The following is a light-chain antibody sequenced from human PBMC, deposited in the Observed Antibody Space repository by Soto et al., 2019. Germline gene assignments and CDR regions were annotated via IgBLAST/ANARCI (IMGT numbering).Light chain of an antibody. Sequence: EVVLTQSPGTLSLSPGERATLSCRASQSVSNNYLAWYQQKPGQSPKLLIFGSTDRATGIPDRFSGSGSGRDFTLTISRLEPEDFAVYYCHQYGSSPPYTFGQGTKLEI. J-gene: IGKJ2*01. V-gene: IGKV3-20*01. CDR2: GST. CDR1: QSVSNNY. CDR3: HQYGSSPPYT.